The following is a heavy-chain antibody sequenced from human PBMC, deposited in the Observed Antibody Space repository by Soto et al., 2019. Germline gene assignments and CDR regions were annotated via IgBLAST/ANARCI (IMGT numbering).Heavy chain of an antibody. CDR1: GYTFIGFY. CDR2: INPNNGVT. J-gene: IGHJ6*02. CDR3: ARGPRYGMDV. Sequence: QVQLVQSGAEVKKPGASVKVPCKASGYTFIGFYMHWVRQAPGQGLEWMGFINPNNGVTKYAQKFQGRVTMTRDTSISTAYMEVSRLRSDDTAVYYCARGPRYGMDVWGQGTTVIVS. V-gene: IGHV1-2*02.